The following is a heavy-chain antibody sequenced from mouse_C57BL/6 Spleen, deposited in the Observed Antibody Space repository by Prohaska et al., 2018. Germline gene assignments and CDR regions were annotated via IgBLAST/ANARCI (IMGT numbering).Heavy chain of an antibody. D-gene: IGHD2-5*01. CDR2: INPNNGGT. V-gene: IGHV1-26*01. Sequence: HGKSLEWIGDINPNNGGTSYNQKFKGKATLTVDKSSSTAYMELRSLTSEDSAVYYCARSGDLYSNYVKGAFAYWGQGTLVTVSA. CDR3: ARSGDLYSNYVKGAFAY. J-gene: IGHJ3*01.